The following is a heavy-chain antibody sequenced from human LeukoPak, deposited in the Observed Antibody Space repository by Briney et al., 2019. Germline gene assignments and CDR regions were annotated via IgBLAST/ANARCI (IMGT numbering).Heavy chain of an antibody. Sequence: ASVKVSCKASGGTFSSYAISWVRQAPGQGLEWMGRIIPILGIANYAQKFQGGVTITADKSTSTAYMELSSLRSEDTAVYYCARQTTSYYFDYWGQGTLVTVSS. CDR2: IIPILGIA. D-gene: IGHD4-17*01. CDR1: GGTFSSYA. V-gene: IGHV1-69*04. J-gene: IGHJ4*02. CDR3: ARQTTSYYFDY.